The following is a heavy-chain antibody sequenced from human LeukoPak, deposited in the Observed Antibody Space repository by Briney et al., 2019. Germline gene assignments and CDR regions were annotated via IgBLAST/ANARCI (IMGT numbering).Heavy chain of an antibody. CDR2: IYSGGST. CDR1: GFTVSSNY. CDR3: ALDRGYSSAFDI. Sequence: GGSLRLSCAASGFTVSSNYMSWVRQAPGKGLEWVSVIYSGGSTHYADSVEGRFTISRDKSENMLYLQMNSLRAEDTAVYYCALDRGYSSAFDIWGQGTMVAVSS. D-gene: IGHD5-18*01. J-gene: IGHJ3*02. V-gene: IGHV3-66*01.